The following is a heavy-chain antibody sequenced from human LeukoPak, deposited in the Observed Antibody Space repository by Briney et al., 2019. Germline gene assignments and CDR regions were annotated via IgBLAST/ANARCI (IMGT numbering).Heavy chain of an antibody. CDR2: IIPILGIA. V-gene: IGHV1-69*04. Sequence: SVKVSCKASGGTFSSYAISWVRQAPGQGLEWMERIIPILGIANYAQKFQGRVTITADKSTSTAYMELSSLRSEDTAVYYCARADYYDSSGDDYWGQGTLVTVSS. CDR1: GGTFSSYA. CDR3: ARADYYDSSGDDY. J-gene: IGHJ4*02. D-gene: IGHD3-22*01.